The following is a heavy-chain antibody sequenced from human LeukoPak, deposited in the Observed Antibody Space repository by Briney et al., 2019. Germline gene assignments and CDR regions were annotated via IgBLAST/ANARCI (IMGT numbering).Heavy chain of an antibody. D-gene: IGHD1-26*01. J-gene: IGHJ3*02. CDR1: GGSISSYY. CDR2: IYYSGST. V-gene: IGHV4-59*01. CDR3: ARAPGSRYPIDAFDI. Sequence: PSETLSLTCTVSGGSISSYYWSWIRQPPGKGLEWIGYIYYSGSTNYNLSLKSRVTISVDTSKNQFSLKLSSVTAADTAVYYCARAPGSRYPIDAFDIWGQGTMVTVSS.